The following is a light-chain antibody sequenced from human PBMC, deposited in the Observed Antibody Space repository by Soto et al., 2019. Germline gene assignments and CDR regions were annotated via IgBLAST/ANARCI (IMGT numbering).Light chain of an antibody. V-gene: IGKV4-1*01. Sequence: DIVMTQSPDSLAVSLGERATINCKSSQSVLYSSNNKNYLAWYQQKPGQPPKLLIYWASTRESGVPERFSGSGSGTDFTLTISSLQAEDVAVYYCQQYYTIPMYTFGQGTKLEIK. CDR3: QQYYTIPMYT. CDR1: QSVLYSSNNKNY. J-gene: IGKJ2*01. CDR2: WAS.